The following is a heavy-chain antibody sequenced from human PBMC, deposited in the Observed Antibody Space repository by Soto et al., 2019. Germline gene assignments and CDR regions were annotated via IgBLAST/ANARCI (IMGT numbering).Heavy chain of an antibody. Sequence: SETLSLTCTVSGASISGFYWSWIRKSAGKGLEWIGRIYATGTTDYNPSLKSRVMMSVDTSKKQFSLKLRSVTAADTAVYYCVRDATQTFRDWFDPWRQGMSVTVSS. CDR1: GASISGFY. J-gene: IGHJ5*02. CDR2: IYATGTT. CDR3: VRDATQTFRDWFDP. V-gene: IGHV4-4*07.